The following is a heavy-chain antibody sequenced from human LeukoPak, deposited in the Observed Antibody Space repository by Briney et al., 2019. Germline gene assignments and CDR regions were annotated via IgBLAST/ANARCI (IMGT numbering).Heavy chain of an antibody. D-gene: IGHD6-6*01. CDR2: INPNSGDT. Sequence: ASVKVSCKASGYTFTVYYMHWVRQSPGQGLEWIVWINPNSGDTKYAQKFQGRVTMTRDTSISKAYMELSRLRSDDTAVYYCATLGRPARAWGDAVDMWGQGTMVTVSS. CDR1: GYTFTVYY. CDR3: ATLGRPARAWGDAVDM. J-gene: IGHJ3*02. V-gene: IGHV1-2*02.